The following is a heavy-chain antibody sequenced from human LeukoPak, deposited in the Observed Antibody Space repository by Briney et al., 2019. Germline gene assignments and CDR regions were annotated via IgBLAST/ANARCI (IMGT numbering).Heavy chain of an antibody. J-gene: IGHJ5*02. Sequence: SVTVSCKASGGTFSSYAISWVRQAPGQGLEWMGGIIPIFGTANYAQKFQGRVTITADESTSTAYMELSSLRSEDTAVYYCARDIVVVPAAGATHWFDPWGQGTLVTVSS. CDR1: GGTFSSYA. CDR2: IIPIFGTA. CDR3: ARDIVVVPAAGATHWFDP. D-gene: IGHD2-2*01. V-gene: IGHV1-69*13.